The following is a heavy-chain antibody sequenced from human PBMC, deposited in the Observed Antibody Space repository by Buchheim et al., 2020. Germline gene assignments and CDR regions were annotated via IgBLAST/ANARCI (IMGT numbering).Heavy chain of an antibody. CDR3: ASLTEYCSSWGYNWFDP. CDR1: GYSFTSYW. Sequence: EVQLVQSGAEVKKPGESLRISCKGSGYSFTSYWISWVRQMPGKGLEWMGRIDPSDSYTNYSPSFQGHVTISADKSISTAFPQWSSLKASDTAMYYCASLTEYCSSWGYNWFDPWGQGTL. D-gene: IGHD6-13*01. V-gene: IGHV5-10-1*01. J-gene: IGHJ5*02. CDR2: IDPSDSYT.